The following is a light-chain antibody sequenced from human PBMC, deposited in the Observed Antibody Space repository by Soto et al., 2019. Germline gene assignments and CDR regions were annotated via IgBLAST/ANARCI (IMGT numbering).Light chain of an antibody. Sequence: PGERATLSCRASQSVSSSYLAWYQQKPGQAPRLLIYGASNRATGIPDRFSGSGSGTDFTLTISSLEPEDFAIYYCQQRSNWITFGQGTRLEIK. J-gene: IGKJ5*01. CDR2: GAS. CDR3: QQRSNWIT. V-gene: IGKV3D-20*02. CDR1: QSVSSSY.